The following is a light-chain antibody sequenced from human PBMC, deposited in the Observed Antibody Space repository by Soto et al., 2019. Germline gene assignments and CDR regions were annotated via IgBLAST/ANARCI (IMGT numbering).Light chain of an antibody. CDR2: GAS. J-gene: IGKJ1*01. Sequence: EIVMTQSPATLSVSPGERATISCRASQSVSSNLAWYQQKPGQAPRLLIYGASTRATGIPARFSGSWSGTEFTLTISSLQSEDFAVYYCQQCDTWPQTFGQGTKVEIK. V-gene: IGKV3-15*01. CDR3: QQCDTWPQT. CDR1: QSVSSN.